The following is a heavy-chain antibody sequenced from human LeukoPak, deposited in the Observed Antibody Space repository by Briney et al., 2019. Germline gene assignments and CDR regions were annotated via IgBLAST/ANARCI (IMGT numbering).Heavy chain of an antibody. CDR1: GFTFSSYN. CDR2: VWYDGSNI. CDR3: ARGGYSGTYYFDY. V-gene: IGHV3-33*08. D-gene: IGHD1-26*01. Sequence: PGGSLRLSCAASGFTFSSYNMHWVRQAPGKGLEWVAVVWYDGSNIQYVDSVKGRFTISRDNSKSTLYLQMNSLTAEDTAVYYCARGGYSGTYYFDYWGQGTLVTVSS. J-gene: IGHJ4*02.